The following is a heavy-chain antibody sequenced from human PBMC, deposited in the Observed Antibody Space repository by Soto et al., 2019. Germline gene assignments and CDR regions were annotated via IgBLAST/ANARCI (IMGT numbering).Heavy chain of an antibody. J-gene: IGHJ4*02. CDR3: ARESRTSSHFDY. CDR1: GFTFDTYA. CDR2: ITGSVGST. D-gene: IGHD1-7*01. V-gene: IGHV3-23*01. Sequence: GGSLILSCAASGFTFDTYAMSWVRHAPGKGLEWVSGITGSVGSTDYADSVKGRFTISRDTSRNTLYLQMGRLSVEDTAIYYCARESRTSSHFDYWGKGTLVNVPS.